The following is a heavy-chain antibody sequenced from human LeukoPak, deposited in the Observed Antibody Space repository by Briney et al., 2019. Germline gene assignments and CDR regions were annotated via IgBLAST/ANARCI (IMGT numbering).Heavy chain of an antibody. CDR3: ARVDSSSWYVDSHYYYYYGMDV. V-gene: IGHV3-21*01. CDR2: ISSSGSYI. Sequence: GGSLRLSCAASGFTFSSYSMNWVRQAPGKGLEWVSSISSSGSYIYYADSVRGRFTISRDNAKNSLYLQMNSLRAEDTAVYYCARVDSSSWYVDSHYYYYYGMDVWGQGTTVTVSS. J-gene: IGHJ6*02. CDR1: GFTFSSYS. D-gene: IGHD6-13*01.